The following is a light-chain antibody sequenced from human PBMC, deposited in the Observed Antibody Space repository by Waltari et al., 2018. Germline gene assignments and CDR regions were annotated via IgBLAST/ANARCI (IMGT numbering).Light chain of an antibody. CDR1: KLGDTF. Sequence: SYELTQPPSLSVSPGQTTSITCSGDKLGDTFASWYQQKPGQSPVLVISQDTNRPSGIPERFSGSNSGNSATLTISETQPMDEADYYCQAWDSSTGVFGGGTKLTVL. V-gene: IGLV3-1*01. CDR2: QDT. J-gene: IGLJ2*01. CDR3: QAWDSSTGV.